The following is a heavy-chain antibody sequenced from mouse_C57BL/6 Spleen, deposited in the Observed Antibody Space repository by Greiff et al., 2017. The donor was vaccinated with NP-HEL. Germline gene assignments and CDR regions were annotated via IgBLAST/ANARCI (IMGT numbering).Heavy chain of an antibody. D-gene: IGHD2-4*01. CDR2: IRSKSNNYAT. Sequence: EVKLVESGGGLVQPKGSLKLSCAASGFSFNTYAMNWVRQAPGKGLEWVARIRSKSNNYATYYADSVKDRFTISRDDSESMLYMQMNNLKTEDTAMYYCGRHDYDEGGFDDWGQGTTLTVAS. CDR1: GFSFNTYA. J-gene: IGHJ2*01. V-gene: IGHV10-1*01. CDR3: GRHDYDEGGFDD.